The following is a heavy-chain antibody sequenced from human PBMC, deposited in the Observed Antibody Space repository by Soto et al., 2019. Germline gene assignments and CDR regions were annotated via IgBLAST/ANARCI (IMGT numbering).Heavy chain of an antibody. CDR3: ARHGRGYYYDSSGYTDYGMDV. CDR2: IIPIFGTA. V-gene: IGHV1-69*13. D-gene: IGHD3-22*01. Sequence: GASVKVSCKASGGTFSSYAISWVRQAPGQGLEWMGGIIPIFGTANYAQKFQGRVTITADESTSTAYMELSSLRSEDTAVYYCARHGRGYYYDSSGYTDYGMDVWGQGTTVTVSS. J-gene: IGHJ6*02. CDR1: GGTFSSYA.